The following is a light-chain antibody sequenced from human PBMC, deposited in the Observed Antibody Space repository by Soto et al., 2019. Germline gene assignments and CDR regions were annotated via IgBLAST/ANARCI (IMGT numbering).Light chain of an antibody. CDR1: SSDIGSYKY. J-gene: IGLJ2*01. Sequence: QSALTQPASVSGSPGQSITISCTGTSSDIGSYKYVSWYQQHPGKAPRLMIYEVSNRPSGVSNRFSGSKSGNTASLTISGLQAEDEADYYCFSYTSSTTLVFGGGTKVTVL. CDR2: EVS. CDR3: FSYTSSTTLV. V-gene: IGLV2-14*01.